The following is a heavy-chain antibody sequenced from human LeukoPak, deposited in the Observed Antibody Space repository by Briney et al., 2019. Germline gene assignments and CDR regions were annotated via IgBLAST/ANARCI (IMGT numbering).Heavy chain of an antibody. Sequence: SETLSLTCTVSGGSISTYYWGWIRQPPGKGLEWIGSIHSSGSTYYNPSLKSRVTLSVDTSKNQFSLKLSSATAADTAVYYCARIGPHRFTIFGVISSGGMDVWGQGTTVTVSS. CDR1: GGSISTYY. V-gene: IGHV4-39*01. D-gene: IGHD3-3*01. CDR3: ARIGPHRFTIFGVISSGGMDV. CDR2: IHSSGST. J-gene: IGHJ6*02.